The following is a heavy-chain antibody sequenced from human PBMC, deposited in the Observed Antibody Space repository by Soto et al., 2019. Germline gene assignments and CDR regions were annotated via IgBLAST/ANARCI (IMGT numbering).Heavy chain of an antibody. D-gene: IGHD3-22*01. CDR1: GFTFSSYA. Sequence: GGSLRLSCAASGFTFSSYAMSWVRQAPGRGLEWVSAISDSGDKTYYADSVKGRFTVSRDNSKNTLYLQMNSLRAEDTAVYFCAKDPNDYDSSAYYVDYWGRGTLVTVSS. CDR3: AKDPNDYDSSAYYVDY. V-gene: IGHV3-23*01. CDR2: ISDSGDKT. J-gene: IGHJ4*02.